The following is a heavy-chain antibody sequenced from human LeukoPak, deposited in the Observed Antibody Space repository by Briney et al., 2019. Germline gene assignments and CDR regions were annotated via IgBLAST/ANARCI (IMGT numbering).Heavy chain of an antibody. CDR2: VYNSGTT. Sequence: SETLSLTCTVSGGFTSPYKWNWIRQPPGKELEWIGFVYNSGTTSYNPSLKNRVTISADTSKSQFSLRLTSVTAADTAVYYCARLSPETTTSWGGPGGWFDPWGQGTLVTVSS. CDR1: GGFTSPYK. J-gene: IGHJ5*02. CDR3: ARLSPETTTSWGGPGGWFDP. D-gene: IGHD2-2*01. V-gene: IGHV4-59*08.